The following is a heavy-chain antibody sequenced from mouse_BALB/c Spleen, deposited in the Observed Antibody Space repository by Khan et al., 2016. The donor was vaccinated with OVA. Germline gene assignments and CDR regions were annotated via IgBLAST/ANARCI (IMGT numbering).Heavy chain of an antibody. D-gene: IGHD2-3*01. CDR2: VSSGGSYT. CDR3: ARQGGIYDGPFDY. Sequence: EVELVESGGGLVKPGGSLKLSCAASGFTFNNYAMSWVRQTLEKRLEWVATVSSGGSYTYYPDSGKGRFTISRDNAKNTLYLQMSSLRSEDTAMYYCARQGGIYDGPFDYWGQGTTLAVSS. CDR1: GFTFNNYA. J-gene: IGHJ2*01. V-gene: IGHV5-9-3*01.